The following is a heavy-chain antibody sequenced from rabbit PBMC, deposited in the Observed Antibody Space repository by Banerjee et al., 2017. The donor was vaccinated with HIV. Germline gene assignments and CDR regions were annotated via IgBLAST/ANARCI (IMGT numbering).Heavy chain of an antibody. CDR3: ARDGYGDYAYATSDL. J-gene: IGHJ4*01. V-gene: IGHV1S45*01. Sequence: QEQLEESGGDLVKPEGSLTLTCTASGFSFSNKYVMCWVRQASGKGLEWIACINSSSGSTVYATWAKGRFTISRTSSTTVALQMTSLTAADTATYFCARDGYGDYAYATSDLWGPGTLVTVS. D-gene: IGHD6-1*01. CDR2: INSSSGST. CDR1: GFSFSNKYV.